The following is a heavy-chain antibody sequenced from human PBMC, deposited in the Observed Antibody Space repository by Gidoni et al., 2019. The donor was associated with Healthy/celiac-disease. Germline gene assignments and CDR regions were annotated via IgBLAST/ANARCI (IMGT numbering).Heavy chain of an antibody. D-gene: IGHD6-6*01. CDR1: GFTFSSYG. CDR2: IWYDGSNK. Sequence: QVQLVESGGGVVQPGRSLSLSCAASGFTFSSYGMHWVRQAPGKGLEWVAVIWYDGSNKYYADSVKGRFTISRDNSKNTLYLQMNSLRAEDTAVYYCARAPYSSSSGLDYWGQGTLVTVSS. J-gene: IGHJ4*02. V-gene: IGHV3-33*01. CDR3: ARAPYSSSSGLDY.